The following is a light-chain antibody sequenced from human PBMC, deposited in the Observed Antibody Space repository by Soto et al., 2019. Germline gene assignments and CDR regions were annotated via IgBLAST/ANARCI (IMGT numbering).Light chain of an antibody. CDR2: GAS. CDR1: QSISSSY. V-gene: IGKV3-20*01. CDR3: QQYNSYS. J-gene: IGKJ1*01. Sequence: DIVLAQSPGTLSLSTVKIATLSCRASQSISSSYLAWYQQKPGQAPRLLIYGASSRATGIPDRFSGSGSGTEFTLTISSLQPDDFATYYCQQYNSYSFGQGTKVDIK.